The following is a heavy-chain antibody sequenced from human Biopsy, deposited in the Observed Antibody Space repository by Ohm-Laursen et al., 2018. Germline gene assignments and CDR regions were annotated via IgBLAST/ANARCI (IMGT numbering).Heavy chain of an antibody. CDR2: INTENGNT. CDR3: ARAKLEPVYYYYGMDV. J-gene: IGHJ6*02. D-gene: IGHD1-1*01. CDR1: GYTFTNYG. V-gene: IGHV1-18*01. Sequence: VSVKVSCKASGYTFTNYGISWVRQAPGQGLEWMGWINTENGNTIYAQNLQGRVTMTADTSTSTAYMEVTSLGSDDTAVYYCARAKLEPVYYYYGMDVWGQGTTVTVSS.